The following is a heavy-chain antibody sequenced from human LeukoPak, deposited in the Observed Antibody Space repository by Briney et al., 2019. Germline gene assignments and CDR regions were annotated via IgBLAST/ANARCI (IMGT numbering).Heavy chain of an antibody. J-gene: IGHJ4*02. D-gene: IGHD6-13*01. CDR3: VSSSGQQLIPYDY. CDR2: IYGGGAA. CDR1: GINVSTNY. V-gene: IGHV3-66*02. Sequence: GGSLRLSCAASGINVSTNYMTWIRQAPGKGLEWVSLIYGGGAAYYAESVKGRFIISRDNSKNTLFLQMNSLRAEDTAVYYCVSSSGQQLIPYDYWGQGTHVAVSS.